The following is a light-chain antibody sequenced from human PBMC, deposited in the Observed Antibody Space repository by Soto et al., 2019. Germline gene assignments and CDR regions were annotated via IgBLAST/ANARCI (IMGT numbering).Light chain of an antibody. CDR1: QSVSNNY. J-gene: IGKJ1*01. V-gene: IGKV3D-20*02. CDR3: QQRSIWPWT. Sequence: EIVLTQSPGTLSLSPGERATLSCRASQSVSNNYLAWYQQKPGQAPRLVIYDASSRAAGIPDRFSASGSGTDFTLTISSLEPEDFAVYYCQQRSIWPWTFGQGTKVDIK. CDR2: DAS.